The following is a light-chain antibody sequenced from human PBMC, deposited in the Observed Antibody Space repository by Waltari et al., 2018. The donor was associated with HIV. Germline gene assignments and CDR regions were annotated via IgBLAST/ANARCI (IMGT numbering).Light chain of an antibody. V-gene: IGKV3-20*01. CDR3: QQHSLSPSPTWT. CDR2: GAS. CDR1: QAISSSF. Sequence: EIVLTQSPGSLSLSPGDRATLSCRSSQAISSSFLAWYQQKPGQAPRLLIYGASTRAAGIPDRFSGSGSGTDFTLTISRLEPEDFAVYYCQQHSLSPSPTWTFGQGTKVDIK. J-gene: IGKJ1*01.